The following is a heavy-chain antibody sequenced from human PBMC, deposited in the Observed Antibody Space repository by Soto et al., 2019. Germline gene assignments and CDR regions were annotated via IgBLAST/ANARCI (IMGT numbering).Heavy chain of an antibody. Sequence: GGSLRLSCAASGFTFSSYAMHWVRQAPGKGLEWVAVISYDGSNKYYADSVKGRFTISRDNSKNTLYLQMNSLRAEDTAVYYCARDHSGSLDYWGQGTLVTVS. CDR1: GFTFSSYA. CDR2: ISYDGSNK. V-gene: IGHV3-30-3*01. CDR3: ARDHSGSLDY. D-gene: IGHD1-26*01. J-gene: IGHJ4*02.